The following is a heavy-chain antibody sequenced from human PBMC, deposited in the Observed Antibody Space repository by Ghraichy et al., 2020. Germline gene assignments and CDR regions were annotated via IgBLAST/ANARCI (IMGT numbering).Heavy chain of an antibody. CDR1: GFTFDDYG. D-gene: IGHD1-7*01. CDR2: INWNGGST. CDR3: ARPRISGTTNDAFDI. J-gene: IGHJ3*02. V-gene: IGHV3-20*04. Sequence: GESLNISCAASGFTFDDYGMNWVRQAPGKGLEWVSGINWNGGSTGYADSVKGRFTISRDNAKNSLYLQMNSLRAEDTALYYCARPRISGTTNDAFDIWGQGTMVTVSS.